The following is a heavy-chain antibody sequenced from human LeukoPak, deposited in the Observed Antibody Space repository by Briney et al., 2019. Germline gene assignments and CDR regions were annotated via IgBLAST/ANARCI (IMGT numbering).Heavy chain of an antibody. V-gene: IGHV3-23*01. CDR1: GFTFSSYA. CDR3: AKISYRSGGSCYSENFNYYYGMDV. CDR2: ISGSGGST. Sequence: PGGSLRLSCAASGFTFSSYAMSWVRQAPGKGLEWVSAISGSGGSTYYADSVKGRFTISRDNSKNTLYLQMNSLRAEDTAVYYCAKISYRSGGSCYSENFNYYYGMDVWGQGTTVTVSS. D-gene: IGHD2-15*01. J-gene: IGHJ6*02.